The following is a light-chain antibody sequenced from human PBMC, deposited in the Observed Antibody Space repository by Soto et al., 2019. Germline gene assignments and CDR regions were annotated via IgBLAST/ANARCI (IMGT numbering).Light chain of an antibody. CDR2: KAS. CDR1: QSVSRW. Sequence: DIQMTPSPSPPSASVRVRVTITFRASQSVSRWLAWYQQKPGKAPKLLIYKASTLESGVPSRFSGGGSGTEFTLAISSLQPDDSATYYCQQYNDNWTFGQGTKVDIK. CDR3: QQYNDNWT. V-gene: IGKV1-5*03. J-gene: IGKJ1*01.